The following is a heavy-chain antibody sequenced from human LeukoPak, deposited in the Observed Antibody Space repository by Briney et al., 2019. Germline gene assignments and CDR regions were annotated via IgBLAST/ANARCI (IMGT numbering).Heavy chain of an antibody. Sequence: GASVKVSCKASGYTFTSYYMHWVRQAPGQGLEWVGIINPSGDPTTYAQKFQGIVTMTSDMSTSTVYMELSSLRSEDTAVYYCARSSGYYSSLFYMHVWGKGTTVTVSS. V-gene: IGHV1-46*01. CDR1: GYTFTSYY. J-gene: IGHJ6*03. CDR3: ARSSGYYSSLFYMHV. D-gene: IGHD3-22*01. CDR2: INPSGDPT.